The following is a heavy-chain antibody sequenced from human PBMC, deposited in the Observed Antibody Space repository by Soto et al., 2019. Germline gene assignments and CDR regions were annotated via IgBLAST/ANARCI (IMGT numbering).Heavy chain of an antibody. CDR1: GFTFSNAW. V-gene: IGHV3-15*07. J-gene: IGHJ3*02. Sequence: GGSLRLSCAASGFTFSNAWMNWVRQAPGKGLEWVGRIKSKTDGGTTDYAAPVKGRFTISRDDSKNTLYLQMNSLKTEDTAVYYCFSTQLWPYGPAFDIWGQGTMVTVSS. D-gene: IGHD5-18*01. CDR3: FSTQLWPYGPAFDI. CDR2: IKSKTDGGTT.